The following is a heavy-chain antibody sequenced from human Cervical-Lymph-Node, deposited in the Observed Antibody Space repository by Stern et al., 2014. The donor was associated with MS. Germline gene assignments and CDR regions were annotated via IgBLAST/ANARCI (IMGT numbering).Heavy chain of an antibody. CDR2: GSSSSSTI. CDR1: GFTFSSYS. Sequence: VQLEESGGGLVPPGGTLRLSCATSGFTFSSYSMNWDRQAPGQGLGLVSVGSSSSSTIYYVDSVKGRFTISRDNAKNSLYLQMNSLRGEDTAVYYCARGVAAKGYAFDIWGQGTMVTVSS. D-gene: IGHD2-15*01. CDR3: ARGVAAKGYAFDI. V-gene: IGHV3-48*01. J-gene: IGHJ3*02.